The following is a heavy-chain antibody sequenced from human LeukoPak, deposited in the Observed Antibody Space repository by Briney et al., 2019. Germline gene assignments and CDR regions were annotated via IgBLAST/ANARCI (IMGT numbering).Heavy chain of an antibody. CDR2: ISDIGSI. V-gene: IGHV4-59*12. D-gene: IGHD6-19*01. CDR1: GGSISSYY. CDR3: ARMQASQQWLVLGGAFDI. Sequence: SETLSLTCTVSGGSISSYYWSWIRQPPGKGLEWIAYISDIGSINYNPSLKSRVTISLDTSKNQFSLKLSSVTAADTAVYYCARMQASQQWLVLGGAFDIWGQGTMVTVSS. J-gene: IGHJ3*02.